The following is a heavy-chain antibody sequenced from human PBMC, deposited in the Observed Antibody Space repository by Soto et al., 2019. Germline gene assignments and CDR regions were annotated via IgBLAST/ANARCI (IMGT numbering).Heavy chain of an antibody. V-gene: IGHV4-4*02. CDR3: ARHRFGELLYYYFDY. D-gene: IGHD3-10*01. CDR2: IYHTGRS. Sequence: SETLSLTCSVSGDSINDKNWWTWLRQPPGKRLEWIGDIYHTGRSSYNPSLTSRVAMSVDKSKNQFSLKLSSVTAADTAVYYCARHRFGELLYYYFDYWGQGTLVTVSS. CDR1: GDSINDKNW. J-gene: IGHJ4*02.